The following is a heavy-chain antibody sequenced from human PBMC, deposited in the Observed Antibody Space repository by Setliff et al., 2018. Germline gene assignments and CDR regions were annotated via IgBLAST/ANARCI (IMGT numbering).Heavy chain of an antibody. J-gene: IGHJ6*03. CDR3: AREQWLDPPGYYYMDV. Sequence: SETLSLTCTVSGGSISSYYWSWIRQPAGKGLEWIGHIYIGGSANYNPSLKSRATMSIDTSKNQFSLKLNSVTTADMAVYYCAREQWLDPPGYYYMDVWAKGTTVTVSS. V-gene: IGHV4-4*07. CDR2: IYIGGSA. D-gene: IGHD6-19*01. CDR1: GGSISSYY.